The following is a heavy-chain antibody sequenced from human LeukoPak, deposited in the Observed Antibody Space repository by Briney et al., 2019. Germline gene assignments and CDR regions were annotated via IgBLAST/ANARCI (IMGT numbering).Heavy chain of an antibody. CDR2: IIPIFGTA. CDR3: ARDRAWGATPDYFDY. J-gene: IGHJ4*02. CDR1: GGTFSSYA. D-gene: IGHD2-15*01. Sequence: SVKVSCKASGGTFSSYAISWARQAPGQGLEWMGGIIPIFGTANYAQKFQGRVTITADESTSTAYMELSSLRSEDTAVYYCARDRAWGATPDYFDYWGQGTLVTVSS. V-gene: IGHV1-69*13.